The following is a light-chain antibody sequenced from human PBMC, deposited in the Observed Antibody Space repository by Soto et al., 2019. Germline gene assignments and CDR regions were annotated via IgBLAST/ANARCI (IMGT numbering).Light chain of an antibody. CDR3: QQYNSYRLT. CDR1: QSISSW. CDR2: DAS. J-gene: IGKJ4*01. V-gene: IGKV1-5*01. Sequence: DIQMTQSPSTLSASVGDRVTITCRASQSISSWLAWYQQKPGKAPKLLIYDASSLESGVPSRFSGSGSGTEFTLTISSLQPDDFATYYCQQYNSYRLTLGGGTKVEIK.